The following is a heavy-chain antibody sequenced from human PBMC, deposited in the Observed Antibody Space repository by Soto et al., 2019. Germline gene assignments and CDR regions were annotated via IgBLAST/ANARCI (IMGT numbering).Heavy chain of an antibody. V-gene: IGHV3-20*01. J-gene: IGHJ2*01. Sequence: RPGGSLRLSCAASGFTFDDYGMSWVRQAPGKGLEWVSGINWNGGSTGYADSVKGRFTISRDNAKNSLYLQMNSLRAEDTALYHCARGPRTDDYGDYFAPWAYFDLWGRGILVTVSS. CDR3: ARGPRTDDYGDYFAPWAYFDL. CDR2: INWNGGST. D-gene: IGHD4-17*01. CDR1: GFTFDDYG.